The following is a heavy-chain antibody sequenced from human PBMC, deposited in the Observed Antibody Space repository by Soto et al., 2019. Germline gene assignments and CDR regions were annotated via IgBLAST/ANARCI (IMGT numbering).Heavy chain of an antibody. D-gene: IGHD3-3*01. CDR2: ISGSGSST. J-gene: IGHJ4*02. V-gene: IGHV3-23*01. Sequence: EVQLLESGGGLVQPGGSLRLTCAASGFTFTNYAMSWVRQAPGKGLEWVSGISGSGSSTYYADSVKGRFTISRDNSKNTLYLQMNSLRAEDTAVYYCATPPPWYYDFWRGFVSWGQGTLVTVSS. CDR1: GFTFTNYA. CDR3: ATPPPWYYDFWRGFVS.